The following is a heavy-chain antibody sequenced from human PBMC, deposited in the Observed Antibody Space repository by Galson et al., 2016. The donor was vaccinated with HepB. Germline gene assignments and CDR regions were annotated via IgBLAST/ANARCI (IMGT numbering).Heavy chain of an antibody. D-gene: IGHD2-8*02. CDR1: GFSFRTYG. Sequence: SLRLSCAASGFSFRTYGMNWVRQAPGKGLEWVSYIRSTTSTIYYANSVKGRFTISSDDADNSLYLQMNSLRDEDTAVYYCARDLVRSAFDMWGQGTMVTVSS. J-gene: IGHJ3*02. V-gene: IGHV3-48*02. CDR2: IRSTTSTI. CDR3: ARDLVRSAFDM.